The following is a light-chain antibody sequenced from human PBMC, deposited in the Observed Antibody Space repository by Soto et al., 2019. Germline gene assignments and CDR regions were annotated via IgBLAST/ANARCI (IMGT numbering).Light chain of an antibody. Sequence: DIQMTQSPSTLSASIGDRVNITCRASQSINNWLAWYQQKPGKAPKVLIYKASSLESGVPSRFSGSESGTEFTLAINSLQPDDFATYYCQQYDTYPFPFGPGTKVDIK. V-gene: IGKV1-5*03. CDR2: KAS. CDR1: QSINNW. CDR3: QQYDTYPFP. J-gene: IGKJ3*01.